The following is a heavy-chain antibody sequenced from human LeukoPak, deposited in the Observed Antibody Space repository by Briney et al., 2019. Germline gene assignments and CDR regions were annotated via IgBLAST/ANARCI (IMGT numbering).Heavy chain of an antibody. D-gene: IGHD2-2*01. CDR1: GFTFSSYA. J-gene: IGHJ6*02. Sequence: GGSLRLSCAASGFTFSSYAMSLVRQAPGKGLELVSAISWSGGSTYYADSVKGRFTISRDNSKNTLYLQMNSLRAEDTAVYYCATVVVPAADYYYYYGMGVWGQGTTVTVSS. CDR3: ATVVVPAADYYYYYGMGV. V-gene: IGHV3-23*01. CDR2: ISWSGGST.